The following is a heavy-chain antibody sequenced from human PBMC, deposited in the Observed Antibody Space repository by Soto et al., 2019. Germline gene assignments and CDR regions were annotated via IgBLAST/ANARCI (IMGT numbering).Heavy chain of an antibody. D-gene: IGHD6-13*01. CDR1: GYTFTSYG. J-gene: IGHJ6*02. CDR2: ISAYNGNT. V-gene: IGHV1-18*01. CDR3: GRDEGPIAAAGMYYYGMDV. Sequence: ASVKVSCKASGYTFTSYGISWVRQAPGQGLEWMGWISAYNGNTNYAQKLQGRVTMTTDTSTSTAYMELRSLRSDDTAVYYCGRDEGPIAAAGMYYYGMDVWGQGTTVTVSS.